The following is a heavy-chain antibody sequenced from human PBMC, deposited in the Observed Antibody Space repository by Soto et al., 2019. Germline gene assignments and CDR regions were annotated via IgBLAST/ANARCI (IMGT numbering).Heavy chain of an antibody. V-gene: IGHV1-3*05. CDR2: INAGNGNT. CDR1: RYTFTSYA. D-gene: IGHD2-21*02. Sequence: QVQLVQSGAEEKKPGASVKVSCKASRYTFTSYAMHWVRQAPGQRLEWMGWINAGNGNTKYSQKFQGRVTITRDTSASTAYMEPSSLRSEDTAVYYCARNIVVVTALDYWGQGTLVTVSS. CDR3: ARNIVVVTALDY. J-gene: IGHJ4*02.